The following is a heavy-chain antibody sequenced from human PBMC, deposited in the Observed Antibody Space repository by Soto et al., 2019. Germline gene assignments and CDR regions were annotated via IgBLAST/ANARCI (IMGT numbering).Heavy chain of an antibody. Sequence: EVQLVESGGGLVQPGGSLRLSCAASGFTFGNYWMSWVRQAPGKGLEWLANINTDGSGQYYVDSVKGRFTISRDNAERSLSLEMNSLRVEETGVDYGARGGVAYSESEWWGQGTLVTVSA. J-gene: IGHJ4*02. D-gene: IGHD3-10*01. CDR1: GFTFGNYW. CDR2: INTDGSGQ. V-gene: IGHV3-7*04. CDR3: ARGGVAYSESEW.